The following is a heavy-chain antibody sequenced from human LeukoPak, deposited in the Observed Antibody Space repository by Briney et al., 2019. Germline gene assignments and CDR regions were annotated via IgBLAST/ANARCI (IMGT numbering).Heavy chain of an antibody. V-gene: IGHV1-2*02. CDR3: ARVGGYCTTASCSYGMDV. CDR1: GGTFSSYA. CDR2: LNPNTGGT. J-gene: IGHJ6*02. D-gene: IGHD2-2*01. Sequence: ASVKVSCKASGGTFSSYAISWVRQAPGQGLEWMGWLNPNTGGTNYAQKFQGRVTMTRDTSISTAYVELSRLTSDDTAVYYCARVGGYCTTASCSYGMDVWGQGTTVTVSS.